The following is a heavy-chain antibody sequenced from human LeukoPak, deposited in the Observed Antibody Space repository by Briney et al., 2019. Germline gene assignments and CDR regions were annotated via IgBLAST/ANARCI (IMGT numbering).Heavy chain of an antibody. D-gene: IGHD6-13*01. CDR2: IYSGGST. J-gene: IGHJ4*02. CDR1: GFTFSSYS. Sequence: PGGSLRLSCAASGFTFSSYSMNWVRQAPGKGLEWVSVIYSGGSTYYADSVKGRFTISRDNSKNTLYLQMNSLRAEDTAVYYCARGVRSSSFYYFDYWGQGTLVTVSS. CDR3: ARGVRSSSFYYFDY. V-gene: IGHV3-53*01.